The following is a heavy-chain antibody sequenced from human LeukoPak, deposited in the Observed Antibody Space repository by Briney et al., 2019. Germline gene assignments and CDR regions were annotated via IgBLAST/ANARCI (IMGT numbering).Heavy chain of an antibody. CDR2: ISAYNGNT. D-gene: IGHD6-13*01. V-gene: IGHV1-18*01. CDR3: ARVTESSSSYSDNWFDP. CDR1: GYTFTSYG. Sequence: ASVKVSCKASGYTFTSYGISWVRQAPGQGLEWMGWISAYNGNTNYAQKLQGRVTMTTDTSTSTAYMELRSLRSDDTAVYYCARVTESSSSYSDNWFDPWGQGTLVTVSS. J-gene: IGHJ5*02.